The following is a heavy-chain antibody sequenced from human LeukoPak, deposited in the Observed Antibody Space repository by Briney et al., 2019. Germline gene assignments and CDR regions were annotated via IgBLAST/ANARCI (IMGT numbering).Heavy chain of an antibody. CDR3: ARDSQSLVYGSGSYTPSGYFLH. CDR1: GYSFTTLH. V-gene: IGHV1-8*03. D-gene: IGHD3-10*01. J-gene: IGHJ1*01. CDR2: VNPDTGNT. Sequence: GASVKVSCKTTGYSFTTLHINWVQQAPGQGPEWMGWVNPDTGNTGFAQKFQGRVTVTQNNSVTTVYMELSSLTSADTAVYYCARDSQSLVYGSGSYTPSGYFLHWGQGTLVTVSS.